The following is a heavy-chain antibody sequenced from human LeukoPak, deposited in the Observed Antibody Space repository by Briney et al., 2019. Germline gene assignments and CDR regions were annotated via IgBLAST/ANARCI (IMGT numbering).Heavy chain of an antibody. CDR2: IYTSGST. D-gene: IGHD2-2*02. V-gene: IGHV4-61*02. J-gene: IGHJ6*03. Sequence: PSETLSLTCTVSGGSISSGDYYWSWIRQPAGKGLEWIGRIYTSGSTNYNPSLKSRVTMSVDTSKNQFSLKLSSVTAADTAVYYCAREGCSSTSCYTPYYYYYMDVWGKGTTVTVSS. CDR1: GGSISSGDYY. CDR3: AREGCSSTSCYTPYYYYYMDV.